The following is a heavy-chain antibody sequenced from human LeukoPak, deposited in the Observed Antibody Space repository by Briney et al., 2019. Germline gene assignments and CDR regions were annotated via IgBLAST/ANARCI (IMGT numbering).Heavy chain of an antibody. CDR2: ISYDGSNK. Sequence: GGSLRLSCAASGFTFSSYAMHWVRQAPGKGLEWVAVISYDGSNKYYADSVKGRFTISRDNSKNTLYLQMNSLRAEDTAVYYCARDSIAVAGRGRFDYWGQGTLVTVSS. V-gene: IGHV3-30*04. CDR1: GFTFSSYA. J-gene: IGHJ4*02. D-gene: IGHD6-19*01. CDR3: ARDSIAVAGRGRFDY.